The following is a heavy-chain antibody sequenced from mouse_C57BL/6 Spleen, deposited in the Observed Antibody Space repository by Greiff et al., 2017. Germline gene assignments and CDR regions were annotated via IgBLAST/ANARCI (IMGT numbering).Heavy chain of an antibody. V-gene: IGHV1-80*01. CDR3: ASSYYGYVGEFAY. CDR1: GYAFSSYW. Sequence: VQLQQSGAELVKPGASVKISCKASGYAFSSYWMNWVKQRPGQGLEWIGQIYPGDGDTNYNGKFKGKATLTADKSSSTAYMQLSSLTSEDSAVYFCASSYYGYVGEFAYWGQGTLVTVSA. CDR2: IYPGDGDT. J-gene: IGHJ3*01. D-gene: IGHD2-9*01.